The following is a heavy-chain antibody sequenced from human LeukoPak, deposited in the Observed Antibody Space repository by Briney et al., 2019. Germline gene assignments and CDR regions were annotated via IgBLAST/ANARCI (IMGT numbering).Heavy chain of an antibody. J-gene: IGHJ5*01. V-gene: IGHV1-46*01. CDR3: ARGDYGGNASDS. CDR1: GYTFTSYY. CDR2: INPGGGT. Sequence: ASVKVSCKSSGYTFTSYYFHWVRQAPGQGLEWMGVINPGGGTSYAQKFQGRVTMTRDTSTRRVYMELSSLRSEDTALYYCARGDYGGNASDSWGQGTLVTVSS. D-gene: IGHD4-23*01.